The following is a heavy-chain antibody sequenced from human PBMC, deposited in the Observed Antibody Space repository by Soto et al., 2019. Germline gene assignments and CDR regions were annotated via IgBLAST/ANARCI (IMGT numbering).Heavy chain of an antibody. V-gene: IGHV3-30-3*01. CDR3: ARDGDDSCWYCPAC. J-gene: IGHJ4*02. CDR1: GFSFSTSA. D-gene: IGHD6-19*01. Sequence: QEQLVESGGGVVQPGRSLRLSCAASGFSFSTSAMHWVRQPPGKGLEWVAVMAYDGSNKFYADSVKGRFTISRDNSHNTLYLQMNSLKPEDTAVYYCARDGDDSCWYCPACWGQGTRVSVSS. CDR2: MAYDGSNK.